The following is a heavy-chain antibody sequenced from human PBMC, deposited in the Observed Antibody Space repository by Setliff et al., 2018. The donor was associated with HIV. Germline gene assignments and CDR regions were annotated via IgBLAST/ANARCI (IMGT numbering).Heavy chain of an antibody. D-gene: IGHD3-10*01. CDR3: SRGTYYKGLDP. CDR2: IYYTGTT. CDR1: GGSINTGGYY. Sequence: PSETLSLTCVVSGGSINTGGYYWTWIRQVPGKGLEWIGSIYYTGTTNYNPSLESRLTISIDTSQNHFSLKSTSVTAADTALYFCSRGTYYKGLDPWGQGTLVTVSS. J-gene: IGHJ5*02. V-gene: IGHV4-31*11.